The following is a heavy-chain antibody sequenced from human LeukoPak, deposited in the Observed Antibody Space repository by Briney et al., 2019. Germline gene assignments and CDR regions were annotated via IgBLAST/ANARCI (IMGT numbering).Heavy chain of an antibody. J-gene: IGHJ4*02. D-gene: IGHD2-8*01. V-gene: IGHV3-30*02. Sequence: PGGSLRLSCAASGFPFSKYGTHWVRQAPGKGLEWVAYMQFDGNNEKYGDSAKGRFTISRDNSKNTLYLQMDSLKEEDTAVYYCAKKMPGNGDRLDYWGQGTPLTVSS. CDR1: GFPFSKYG. CDR3: AKKMPGNGDRLDY. CDR2: MQFDGNNE.